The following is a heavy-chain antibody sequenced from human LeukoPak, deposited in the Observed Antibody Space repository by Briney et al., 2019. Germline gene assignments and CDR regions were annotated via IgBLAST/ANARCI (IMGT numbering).Heavy chain of an antibody. CDR2: ISSSGSTV. Sequence: TGGSLRLSCAASGFTFSSYEMNWVRQAPGKGLEWVSYISSSGSTVYYADSVKGRFTISRDNAKNSLYLQMNSLRAEDTAVYYCARDQKYYDFWSGYYSHYYYYYMDVWGKGTTITVSS. D-gene: IGHD3-3*01. V-gene: IGHV3-48*03. CDR1: GFTFSSYE. J-gene: IGHJ6*03. CDR3: ARDQKYYDFWSGYYSHYYYYYMDV.